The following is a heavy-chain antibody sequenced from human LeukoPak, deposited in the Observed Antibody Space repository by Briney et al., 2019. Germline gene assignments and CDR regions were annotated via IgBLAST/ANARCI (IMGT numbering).Heavy chain of an antibody. CDR1: GFTFSRFA. CDR3: VKEDHPRGFDY. Sequence: GGSLRLSCSASGFTFSRFAMHWVRQAPGKGLEYVSAISSNGGSTYYADSVKGRFTISRDNSKNTLYLRMSSLRAEDTAVYYCVKEDHPRGFDYWGQGTLVTVSS. V-gene: IGHV3-64D*06. J-gene: IGHJ4*02. D-gene: IGHD1-14*01. CDR2: ISSNGGST.